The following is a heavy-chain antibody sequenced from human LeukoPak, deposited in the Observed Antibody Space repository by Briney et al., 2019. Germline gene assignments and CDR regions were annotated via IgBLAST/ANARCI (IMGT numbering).Heavy chain of an antibody. Sequence: GRSLRLSCAASGFTFDDYAMHWVRQAPGKGLEWVSGISWNSGSIGYADSVKGQFTISRDNAKNSLYLQMNSLRAEDTALYYCAKGSHDSSGYFLFDYWGQGTLVTVSS. D-gene: IGHD3-22*01. CDR2: ISWNSGSI. J-gene: IGHJ4*02. V-gene: IGHV3-9*01. CDR3: AKGSHDSSGYFLFDY. CDR1: GFTFDDYA.